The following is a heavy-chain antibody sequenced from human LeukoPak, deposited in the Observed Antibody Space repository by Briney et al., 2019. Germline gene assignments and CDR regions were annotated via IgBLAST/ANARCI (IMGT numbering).Heavy chain of an antibody. D-gene: IGHD1-26*01. J-gene: IGHJ4*02. V-gene: IGHV3-53*01. CDR2: IYSGGST. Sequence: PGGSLRLSCAASGFTVSSNYMSWVRQAPGKGLEWVSVIYSGGSTYYADSVKGRFTISRDNSKNTLYLQMNSLRAEDTAVYYCARVSDSGSYSHFDYWGQGTLVTVSS. CDR1: GFTVSSNY. CDR3: ARVSDSGSYSHFDY.